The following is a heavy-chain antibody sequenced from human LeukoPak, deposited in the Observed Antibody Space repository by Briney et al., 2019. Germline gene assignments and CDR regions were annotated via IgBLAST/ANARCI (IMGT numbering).Heavy chain of an antibody. CDR1: GFSLSTSGMR. Sequence: SGPTLVNPTQTLSLTCTFSGFSLSTSGMRVSWIRQPPGKALEWLARIDWDDDKFYSTSLKTRLTISKDTSKNQVVLTMTNMDPVDTATYYCARAIRYDSSRGAFDIWGQGTMVTVSS. CDR3: ARAIRYDSSRGAFDI. V-gene: IGHV2-70*04. CDR2: IDWDDDK. D-gene: IGHD3-22*01. J-gene: IGHJ3*02.